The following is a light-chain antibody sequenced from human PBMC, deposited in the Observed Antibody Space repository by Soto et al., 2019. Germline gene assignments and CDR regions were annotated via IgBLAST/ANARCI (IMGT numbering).Light chain of an antibody. V-gene: IGKV1-39*01. CDR2: AAS. J-gene: IGKJ1*01. CDR3: QQSYSSPPT. CDR1: QSISNH. Sequence: DIQITQSPSSLSASVEDRVIITCRASQSISNHLNWYQQTPGKAPKLLIFAASSLQSGVPSRFSGSRSGPDFTLTISSLQPEDFETYYCQQSYSSPPTFGQGTKVDIK.